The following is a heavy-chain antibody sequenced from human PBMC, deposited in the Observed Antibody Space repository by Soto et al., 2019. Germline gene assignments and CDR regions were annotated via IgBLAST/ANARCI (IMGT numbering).Heavy chain of an antibody. CDR3: ARLTLAQDRSGYHIFDY. Sequence: GESLKISCQASGYSFTTYWISWVRQMPGKGLECMGRIDPTDSYTDYGPSFEAHVTMSVDRSINTAYLEWSSLKASDSAMYYCARLTLAQDRSGYHIFDYWGRGTLVTVSS. V-gene: IGHV5-10-1*01. J-gene: IGHJ4*02. CDR2: IDPTDSYT. CDR1: GYSFTTYW. D-gene: IGHD3-22*01.